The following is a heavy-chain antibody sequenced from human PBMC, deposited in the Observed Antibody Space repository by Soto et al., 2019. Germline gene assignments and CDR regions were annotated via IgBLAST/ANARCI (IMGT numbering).Heavy chain of an antibody. V-gene: IGHV3-21*01. CDR1: GFTFSSYS. CDR2: ISSSSSYI. Sequence: GGSLRLSCAASGFTFSSYSMNWVRQAPGKGLEWVSSISSSSSYIYYADSVKGRFTISRDNAKNSLYLQMNSLRAEDTAVYYCARDPARTGYSSSWYDSYNWFDPWGQGTLVTVSS. D-gene: IGHD6-13*01. J-gene: IGHJ5*02. CDR3: ARDPARTGYSSSWYDSYNWFDP.